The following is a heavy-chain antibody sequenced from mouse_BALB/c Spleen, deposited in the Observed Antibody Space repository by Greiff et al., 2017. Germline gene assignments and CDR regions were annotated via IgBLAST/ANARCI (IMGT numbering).Heavy chain of an antibody. CDR1: GFTFSSYT. Sequence: EVMLVESGGGLVKPGGSLKLSCAASGFTFSSYTMSWVRQTPEKRLEWVATISSGGSYTYYPDSVKGRFTISRDNAKNTLYLQMSSLKSEDTAMYYCTREVAYGNYVGDYWGQGTSVTVSS. CDR3: TREVAYGNYVGDY. V-gene: IGHV5-6-4*01. D-gene: IGHD2-1*01. J-gene: IGHJ4*01. CDR2: ISSGGSYT.